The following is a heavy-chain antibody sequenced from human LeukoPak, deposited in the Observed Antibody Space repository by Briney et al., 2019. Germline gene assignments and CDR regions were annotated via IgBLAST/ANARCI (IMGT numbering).Heavy chain of an antibody. CDR1: GYTFTAYY. Sequence: ASVKVSCKTSGYTFTAYYIHWVRQAPGQGLEWMGRINPNSGGTNYAQKFQGRVTMTRDTSISTAYMELSRLRSDDTAVYYCARDSGYDSQKYYYYYYGMDVWGQGTTVTVSS. D-gene: IGHD5-12*01. J-gene: IGHJ6*02. V-gene: IGHV1-2*06. CDR2: INPNSGGT. CDR3: ARDSGYDSQKYYYYYYGMDV.